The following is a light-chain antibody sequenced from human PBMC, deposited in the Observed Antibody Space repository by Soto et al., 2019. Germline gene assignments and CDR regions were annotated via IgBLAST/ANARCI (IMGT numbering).Light chain of an antibody. Sequence: VLTQSPATLSLSPGERATLSCRASQTVSRYLAWYQQKPGQAPRLLIYYASNRATGIPARFSGSGSVTDYTLTISSLEPEDFAVYYCQQRSTWPLFTFGGGTKVEI. V-gene: IGKV3-11*01. CDR2: YAS. CDR3: QQRSTWPLFT. J-gene: IGKJ4*01. CDR1: QTVSRY.